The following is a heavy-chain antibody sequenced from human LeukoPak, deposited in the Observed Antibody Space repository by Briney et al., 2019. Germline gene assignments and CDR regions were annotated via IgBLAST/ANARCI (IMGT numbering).Heavy chain of an antibody. D-gene: IGHD2-2*01. CDR1: GFTFSSYW. CDR3: ARDHCSSTSCYLSAYYFDY. CDR2: INSDGSST. V-gene: IGHV3-74*01. J-gene: IGHJ4*02. Sequence: GGSLRLSCAASGFTFSSYWMHWVRQAPGKGLVWVSRINSDGSSTTYAESVKGRFTISRDNAKNTLYLQMNSLRAEDTAVYYCARDHCSSTSCYLSAYYFDYWGQGTLVTVSS.